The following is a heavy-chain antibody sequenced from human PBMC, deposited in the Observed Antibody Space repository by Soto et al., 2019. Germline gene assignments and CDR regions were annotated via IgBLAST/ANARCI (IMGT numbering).Heavy chain of an antibody. CDR1: GYTFTSYA. CDR3: ARVSGIAVAEV. Sequence: QVQLVQSGAEVKKPGASVKVSCKASGYTFTSYAMHWVRQAPGQRLEWMGWINAGNGNTKYSQKFQGRVTITRDTTASTAYMELSSLRSEDTAVYYCARVSGIAVAEVWGQGTLVTVSS. J-gene: IGHJ4*02. D-gene: IGHD6-19*01. CDR2: INAGNGNT. V-gene: IGHV1-3*01.